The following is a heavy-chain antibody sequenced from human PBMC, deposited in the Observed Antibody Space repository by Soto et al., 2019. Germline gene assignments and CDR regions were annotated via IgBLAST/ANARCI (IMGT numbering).Heavy chain of an antibody. D-gene: IGHD4-17*01. CDR1: GGSFSGYY. V-gene: IGHV4-34*01. CDR2: INHSGST. Sequence: SETLSLTCAVYGGSFSGYYWSWIRQPPGKGLEWIGEINHSGSTNYNPSLKSRVTISVDTSKNQFSLKLSSVTAADTAVYYCARQTHYGDYDYWGQGTLVTVSS. CDR3: ARQTHYGDYDY. J-gene: IGHJ4*02.